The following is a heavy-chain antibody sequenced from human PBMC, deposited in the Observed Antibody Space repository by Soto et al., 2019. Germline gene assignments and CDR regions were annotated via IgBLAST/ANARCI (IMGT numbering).Heavy chain of an antibody. D-gene: IGHD2-21*02. CDR2: MSKDGSNK. CDR1: GFTFSSYV. Sequence: QVQLVESGGGVVQPGRSLRLSCAASGFTFSSYVMHWVRQAPGKGLEWVVVMSKDGSNKHYADSVKGRFTISRDNSKNTLYLQMNSLRAEDTAVYYCARSYCGDDCALDYWGQGTLVTV. V-gene: IGHV3-30-3*01. J-gene: IGHJ4*02. CDR3: ARSYCGDDCALDY.